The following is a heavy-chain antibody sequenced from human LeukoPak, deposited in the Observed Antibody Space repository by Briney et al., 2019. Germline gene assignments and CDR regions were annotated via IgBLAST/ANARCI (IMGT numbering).Heavy chain of an antibody. V-gene: IGHV4-61*02. D-gene: IGHD6-6*01. Sequence: SQTLSLTCTVSGGSISSGSYYWSWIRQPAGKGLEWIGRIYTSGSTNYNPSLKSRVTMSVDTSKNQFSLKLSSVTAADTAVYYCARVSRMVGSKYSSSGFYFDYWGQGTLVTVSS. J-gene: IGHJ4*02. CDR2: IYTSGST. CDR1: GGSISSGSYY. CDR3: ARVSRMVGSKYSSSGFYFDY.